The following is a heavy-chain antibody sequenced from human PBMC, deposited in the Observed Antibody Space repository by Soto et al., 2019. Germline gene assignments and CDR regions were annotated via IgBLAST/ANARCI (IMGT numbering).Heavy chain of an antibody. D-gene: IGHD4-4*01. J-gene: IGHJ5*02. CDR3: ARDGPARYSNDGVSESWFDP. CDR1: GGTFSSYT. V-gene: IGHV1-69*08. CDR2: IIPILGIA. Sequence: QVQLVQSGAEVKKPGSSVKVSCKASGGTFSSYTISWVRQAPGQGLEWMGRIIPILGIANYAQKFQGRVTITADKSTSTAYMELSSLRSEDTAVYYCARDGPARYSNDGVSESWFDPWGQGTLVTVSS.